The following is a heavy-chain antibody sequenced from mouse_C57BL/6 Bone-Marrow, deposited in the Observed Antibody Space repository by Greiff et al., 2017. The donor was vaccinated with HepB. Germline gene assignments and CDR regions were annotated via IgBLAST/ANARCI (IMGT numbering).Heavy chain of an antibody. Sequence: VKVVESGPGLVAPSQSLSITCTVSGFSLTSYGVDWVRQSPGKGLEWLGVIWGVGSTNYNSALKSRLSISKDNSKSQVFLKMNSLQTDDTAMYYCASVCYGYDYWGQGTTLTVSS. J-gene: IGHJ2*01. V-gene: IGHV2-6*01. CDR2: IWGVGST. D-gene: IGHD2-2*01. CDR1: GFSLTSYG. CDR3: ASVCYGYDY.